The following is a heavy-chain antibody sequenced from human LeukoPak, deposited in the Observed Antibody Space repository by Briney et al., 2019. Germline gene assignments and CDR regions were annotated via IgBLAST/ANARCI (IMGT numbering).Heavy chain of an antibody. J-gene: IGHJ4*02. CDR3: AREGGWTLDY. V-gene: IGHV3-30-3*01. Sequence: GGSLRLSCAVSGFTFNSFAMHWVRQAPGKGLEWVAVISYDGSNKYYVDSVKGRFTISRDNSKNTLYLQMNSLRVEDTAVYFCAREGGWTLDYWGQGTLVTVSS. D-gene: IGHD2-15*01. CDR2: ISYDGSNK. CDR1: GFTFNSFA.